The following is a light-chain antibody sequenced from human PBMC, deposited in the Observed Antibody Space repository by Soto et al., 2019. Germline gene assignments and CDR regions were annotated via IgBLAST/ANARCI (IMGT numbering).Light chain of an antibody. CDR1: QSVSSN. CDR3: QQYNNWPPWT. V-gene: IGKV3-15*01. CDR2: GAS. J-gene: IGKJ1*01. Sequence: EIVMTQSPATLSVSPGERATLSCRASQSVSSNLAWYQQKPGQAPRLLIYGASTRATGIPARFSGSGSGTEFTLTISSLQCEDFAVYYCQQYNNWPPWTFGQGTKVEIQ.